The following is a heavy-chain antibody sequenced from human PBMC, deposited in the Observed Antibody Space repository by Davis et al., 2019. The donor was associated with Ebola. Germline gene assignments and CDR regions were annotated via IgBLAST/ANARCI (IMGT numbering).Heavy chain of an antibody. J-gene: IGHJ6*03. CDR3: ARAKRNYVVPRGSGPPYYMDV. D-gene: IGHD4-11*01. Sequence: MPGGSLRLSCAASGFAFSHYAMSWIRQPPGKGLEWIGEINHSGSTNYYPSLKSRVTISVDTSKNQFSLKLNSVTDADTAVYYCARAKRNYVVPRGSGPPYYMDVWGKGTTVTVSS. V-gene: IGHV4-34*01. CDR2: INHSGST. CDR1: GFAFSHYA.